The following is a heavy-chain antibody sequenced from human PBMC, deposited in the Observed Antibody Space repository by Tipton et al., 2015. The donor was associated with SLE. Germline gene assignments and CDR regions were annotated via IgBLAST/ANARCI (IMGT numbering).Heavy chain of an antibody. Sequence: SLRLSCAASGFTFSSYGMHWVRQAPGKGLEWVSVIWPDGTNKYYADSVKGRFTISRDNSKNTLYLQMNSLRAEDTAVYYCARDYSVLVVAAPSLWGQGTLVSVSS. CDR2: IWPDGTNK. J-gene: IGHJ4*02. CDR1: GFTFSSYG. D-gene: IGHD2-15*01. V-gene: IGHV3-33*08. CDR3: ARDYSVLVVAAPSL.